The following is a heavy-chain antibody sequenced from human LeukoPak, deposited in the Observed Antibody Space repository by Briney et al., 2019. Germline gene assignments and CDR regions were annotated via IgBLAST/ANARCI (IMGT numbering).Heavy chain of an antibody. J-gene: IGHJ4*02. CDR3: AKGVYGSRTTSFADY. V-gene: IGHV3-23*01. CDR1: GFTFSSYA. D-gene: IGHD3-10*01. CDR2: INGGGANT. Sequence: GGSLRLSCAASGFTFSSYAMSWVRQAPGKGLEWVSTINGGGANTHYADSVGGRFTISRDNSKNTLYLQMNSLRPEDTAVYYCAKGVYGSRTTSFADYWGQGILVTVSS.